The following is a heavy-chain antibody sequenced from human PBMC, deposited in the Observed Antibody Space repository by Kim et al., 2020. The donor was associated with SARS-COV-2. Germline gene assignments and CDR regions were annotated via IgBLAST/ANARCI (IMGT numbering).Heavy chain of an antibody. Sequence: SETLSLTCTVSGGSISSGGYYWSWIRQHPGKGLEWIGYIYYSGSTYYNPSLKSRVTISVDTSKNQFSLKLSSVTAADTAVYYCARGGTIFGVFTSPSEYWGQGTLVTVSS. CDR1: GGSISSGGYY. D-gene: IGHD3-3*01. V-gene: IGHV4-31*03. J-gene: IGHJ4*02. CDR3: ARGGTIFGVFTSPSEY. CDR2: IYYSGST.